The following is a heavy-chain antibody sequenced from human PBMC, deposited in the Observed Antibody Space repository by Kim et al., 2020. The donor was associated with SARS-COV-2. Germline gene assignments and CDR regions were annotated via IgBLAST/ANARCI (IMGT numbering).Heavy chain of an antibody. CDR1: GGTFSSYA. CDR2: IIPIFGTA. CDR3: ARTEERVLPPDY. Sequence: SVKVSCKASGGTFSSYAISWVRQAPGQGLEWMGGIIPIFGTANYAQKFQGRVTITANESTSTDYMELSSLRSEDTAVYYFARTEERVLPPDYWGQGTLVTVSS. D-gene: IGHD1-26*01. J-gene: IGHJ4*02. V-gene: IGHV1-69*13.